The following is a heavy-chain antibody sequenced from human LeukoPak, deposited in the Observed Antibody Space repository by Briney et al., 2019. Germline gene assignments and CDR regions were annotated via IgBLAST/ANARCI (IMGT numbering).Heavy chain of an antibody. CDR1: GYTFTGYY. Sequence: VKVSCKASGYTFTGYYMHWVRQAPGQGLEWMGWINPNSGGTNYAQKFQGRVTMTRDTSISTAYMELSRLRSDDTAVYYCARDGVPGSYGYFWFDPWGQGTLVTVSS. D-gene: IGHD5-18*01. J-gene: IGHJ5*02. CDR2: INPNSGGT. CDR3: ARDGVPGSYGYFWFDP. V-gene: IGHV1-2*02.